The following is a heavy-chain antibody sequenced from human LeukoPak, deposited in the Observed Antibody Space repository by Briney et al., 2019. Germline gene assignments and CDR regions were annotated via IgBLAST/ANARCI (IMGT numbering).Heavy chain of an antibody. CDR2: ISWDGGST. J-gene: IGHJ4*02. V-gene: IGHV3-43*01. D-gene: IGHD3-22*01. CDR3: AKPCPHSSGYYYFDY. Sequence: GGSLRLSCAASGFTFDDYTMHWVRQAPGKGLEWVSLISWDGGSTYYADSVKGRFTISRDNSKNTLYLQMNSLRAEDTAVYYCAKPCPHSSGYYYFDYWGQGTLVTVSS. CDR1: GFTFDDYT.